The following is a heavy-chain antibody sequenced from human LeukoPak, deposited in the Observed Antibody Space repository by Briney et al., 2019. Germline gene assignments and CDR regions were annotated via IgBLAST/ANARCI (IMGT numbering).Heavy chain of an antibody. D-gene: IGHD1-14*01. CDR1: GFTFSSYS. V-gene: IGHV3-23*01. CDR2: ISNSGGTT. Sequence: GGSLRRSYVASGFTFSSYSRNWVRQAPGKGLEWVSTISNSGGTTYYADSVKGRFTISRDDSENTLYLQMNSLRAEDTAVYYCAKATGYLLWGQGTLVTVSS. J-gene: IGHJ4*02. CDR3: AKATGYLL.